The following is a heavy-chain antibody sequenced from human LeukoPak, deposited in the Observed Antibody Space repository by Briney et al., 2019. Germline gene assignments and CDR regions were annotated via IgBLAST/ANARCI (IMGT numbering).Heavy chain of an antibody. Sequence: GGSLRLSCAASGFTFSSYAMHWVRQAPGKGLEWVAVISYDGSNKYYADSVKGRFTISRDNSKNTLYLQMNSLRAEDTAVYYCARRYGRGWFEVGGIDYWGQGTLVTVSS. D-gene: IGHD6-19*01. CDR2: ISYDGSNK. V-gene: IGHV3-30-3*01. CDR1: GFTFSSYA. CDR3: ARRYGRGWFEVGGIDY. J-gene: IGHJ4*02.